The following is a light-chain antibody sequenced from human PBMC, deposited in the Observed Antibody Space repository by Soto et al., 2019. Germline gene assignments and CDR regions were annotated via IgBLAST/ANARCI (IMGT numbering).Light chain of an antibody. Sequence: FMLTQPHSVSESPGKTVTISCTRSSGSIASNYVQWYQQRPGSAPTTVIYEDNQRPSGVPDRFSGSIDSSSNSASLTISGLKTEDEADYYCQSYDSSSRVFGGGTKVTVL. CDR1: SGSIASNY. J-gene: IGLJ2*01. V-gene: IGLV6-57*04. CDR3: QSYDSSSRV. CDR2: EDN.